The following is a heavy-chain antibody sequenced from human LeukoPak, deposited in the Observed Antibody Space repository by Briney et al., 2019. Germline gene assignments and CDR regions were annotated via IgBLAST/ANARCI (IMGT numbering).Heavy chain of an antibody. V-gene: IGHV3-74*01. D-gene: IGHD3-10*02. CDR1: GFTFSNYW. CDR2: INSDASVT. Sequence: SAGSLRLSCAASGFTFSNYWMHWVRQTPGKGLVWVSRINSDASVTTYADSVKGRFTISRDNAKNTLYLQMNSLRAEDTAVYYCAELGITMIGGVWGKETTVTISS. CDR3: AELGITMIGGV. J-gene: IGHJ6*04.